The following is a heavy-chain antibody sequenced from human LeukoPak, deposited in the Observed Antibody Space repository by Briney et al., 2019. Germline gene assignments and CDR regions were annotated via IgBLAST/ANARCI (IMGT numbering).Heavy chain of an antibody. V-gene: IGHV1-24*01. J-gene: IGHJ4*02. CDR3: ATASTTVVTPPDY. CDR1: GYTLTELS. CDR2: FDPEDGET. Sequence: ASVKVSCKVSGYTLTELSMHWVRQAPGKGLEWMGGFDPEDGETIYAQKFQGRVTMTEDTSTDAAYMELSSLRSEDTAVYYCATASTTVVTPPDYWGQGTLVTVSS. D-gene: IGHD4-23*01.